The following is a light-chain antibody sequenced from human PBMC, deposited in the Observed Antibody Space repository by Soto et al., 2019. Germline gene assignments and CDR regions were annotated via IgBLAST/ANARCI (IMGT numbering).Light chain of an antibody. CDR3: QQYGSSPRT. Sequence: ESVLTHSPGTLSLSPGERATLSCRASQSVSSSYLAWYQQKPGQAPRLLIYGASSRATGIPDRFSGSGSGTDFTLTISRLEPKDFAVYYCQQYGSSPRTFGQGTKVDIK. J-gene: IGKJ1*01. CDR2: GAS. V-gene: IGKV3-20*01. CDR1: QSVSSSY.